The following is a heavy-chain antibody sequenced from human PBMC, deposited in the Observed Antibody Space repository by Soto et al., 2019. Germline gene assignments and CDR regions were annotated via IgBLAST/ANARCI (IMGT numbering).Heavy chain of an antibody. J-gene: IGHJ4*02. CDR2: ISGGGGST. CDR1: GFTFSSHA. D-gene: IGHD1-26*01. V-gene: IGHV3-23*01. CDR3: AKDERGTTLFDN. Sequence: EVQLLESGGGLVQPGGSLRLSCTASGFTFSSHAMSWVRQAPGKGLEWVSAISGGGGSTYYADSVKGRFTISRDNSKNTLYLQMNSLRAEDTAADYCAKDERGTTLFDNWGQGTLVTVSS.